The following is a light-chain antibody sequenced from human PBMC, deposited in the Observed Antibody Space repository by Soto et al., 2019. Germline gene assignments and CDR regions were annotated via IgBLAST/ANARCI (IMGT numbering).Light chain of an antibody. CDR2: DAS. Sequence: DLQMPQSPASVSASVGDKLTITCRASQDISSSLAWYQQKPGKAPDLLIYDASSLRSGVPPRFSGTGSGTDFTFTISSLQPEDFATYYCQQANSFPRTFGQGTNLEIK. CDR3: QQANSFPRT. V-gene: IGKV1-12*01. CDR1: QDISSS. J-gene: IGKJ2*01.